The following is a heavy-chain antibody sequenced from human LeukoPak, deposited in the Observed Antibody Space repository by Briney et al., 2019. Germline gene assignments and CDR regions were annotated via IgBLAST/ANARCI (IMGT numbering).Heavy chain of an antibody. CDR1: GLTFDDYA. Sequence: GGSLRLSCVASGLTFDDYAMHWVRQAPGKGLEWVSGISWNSGTIGYADSVKGRFTISRDNAKNSLYLQMNSLRAEDTALYYCAKGNNYGQSNPHDYWGQGTLVTVSS. CDR2: ISWNSGTI. CDR3: AKGNNYGQSNPHDY. J-gene: IGHJ4*02. V-gene: IGHV3-9*01. D-gene: IGHD3-10*01.